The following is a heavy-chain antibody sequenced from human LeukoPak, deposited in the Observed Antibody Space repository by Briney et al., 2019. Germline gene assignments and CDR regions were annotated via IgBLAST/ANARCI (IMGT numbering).Heavy chain of an antibody. CDR1: GFTFSSYA. V-gene: IGHV3-30-3*01. CDR3: AKVNYDFWSGYYTGAVGGFDY. Sequence: GGSLRLSCAASGFTFSSYAMHWVRQAPGKGLEWVAVISYDGSNKYYADSVKGRFTISRDNSKNTLYLQMNSLRAEDTAVYYCAKVNYDFWSGYYTGAVGGFDYWGQGTLVTVSS. J-gene: IGHJ4*02. D-gene: IGHD3-3*01. CDR2: ISYDGSNK.